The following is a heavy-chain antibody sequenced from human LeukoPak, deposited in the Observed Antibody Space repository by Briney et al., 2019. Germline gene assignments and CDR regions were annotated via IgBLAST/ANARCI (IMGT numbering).Heavy chain of an antibody. CDR1: GYTFTSYG. D-gene: IGHD6-13*01. V-gene: IGHV1-18*01. CDR3: ARVPDSSSWYPRYYFDY. J-gene: IGHJ4*02. Sequence: ASVKVSCKASGYTFTSYGISWVRQAPGQGLEWMGWISAYNGNTNYAQKLQGRVTMTTVTSTSTAYMELRSLRSDDTAVYYCARVPDSSSWYPRYYFDYWGQGTLVTVSS. CDR2: ISAYNGNT.